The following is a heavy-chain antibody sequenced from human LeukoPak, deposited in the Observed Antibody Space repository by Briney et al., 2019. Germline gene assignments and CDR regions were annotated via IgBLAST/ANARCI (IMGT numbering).Heavy chain of an antibody. V-gene: IGHV4-4*02. D-gene: IGHD3-22*01. CDR2: IHLGGTT. CDR1: GGSISSFQW. Sequence: SGTLSLTCADSGGSISSFQWWSWVRQTPEKGLEWIGEIHLGGTTFYNPSLKSRVSMSIDKSKNQFSLNLNSVTAADTAVYYCARVISSAWRQNDLWGQGTLVTVSS. J-gene: IGHJ5*02. CDR3: ARVISSAWRQNDL.